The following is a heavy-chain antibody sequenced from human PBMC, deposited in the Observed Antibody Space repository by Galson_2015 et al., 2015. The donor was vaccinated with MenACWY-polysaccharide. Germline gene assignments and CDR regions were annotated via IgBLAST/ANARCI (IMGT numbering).Heavy chain of an antibody. Sequence: SLRLSCAGSGFSFSSRAMNWVRQAPGKGLEWVSDISDSGSSTSYADSVKGRFTISRDNSKNMLYLQMNSLRAEDTAVYYCATVRGYLDYWGQGTLVTVSS. CDR3: ATVRGYLDY. CDR2: ISDSGSST. V-gene: IGHV3-23*01. CDR1: GFSFSSRA. J-gene: IGHJ4*02. D-gene: IGHD3-10*02.